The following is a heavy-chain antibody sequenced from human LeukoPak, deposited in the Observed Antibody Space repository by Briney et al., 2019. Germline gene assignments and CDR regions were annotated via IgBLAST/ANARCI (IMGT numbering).Heavy chain of an antibody. Sequence: SETLSLTCAVYGGSFSGYYWSWIRQPPGKGLEWIGEINHSGSTNYSPSLKSRVTISVDTSKNQFSLKLSSVTAADTAVYYCARGTDGDYFDYWGQGTLVTVSS. J-gene: IGHJ4*02. V-gene: IGHV4-34*01. D-gene: IGHD4-17*01. CDR3: ARGTDGDYFDY. CDR1: GGSFSGYY. CDR2: INHSGST.